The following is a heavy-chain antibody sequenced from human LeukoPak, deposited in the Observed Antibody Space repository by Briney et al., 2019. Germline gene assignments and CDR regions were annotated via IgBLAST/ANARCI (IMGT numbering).Heavy chain of an antibody. CDR3: AKGGYSNYLLAFDI. D-gene: IGHD4-11*01. Sequence: PGGSLRLPRAASGFTFSSYAMSWVRQAPGKGLEWVSAISGSGGSTYYADSVKGRFTISRDNSKNTLYLQMNSLRAEDTAVYYCAKGGYSNYLLAFDIWGQGTMVTVSS. J-gene: IGHJ3*02. CDR1: GFTFSSYA. V-gene: IGHV3-23*01. CDR2: ISGSGGST.